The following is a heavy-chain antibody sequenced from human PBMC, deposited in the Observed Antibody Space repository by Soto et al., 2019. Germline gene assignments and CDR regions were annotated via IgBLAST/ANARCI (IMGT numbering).Heavy chain of an antibody. D-gene: IGHD3-3*01. Sequence: SETLSLTCTVSGGSITSGDNYWSWIRQPPGKGLEWIGYIYYSGHTYYNPSLKSRLTISVDTSKNQFSLKLSSVTAADTAVYYCARTYWSGWGRRTFDSWGQGALVTVCS. CDR1: GGSITSGDNY. CDR3: ARTYWSGWGRRTFDS. J-gene: IGHJ4*02. CDR2: IYYSGHT. V-gene: IGHV4-30-4*01.